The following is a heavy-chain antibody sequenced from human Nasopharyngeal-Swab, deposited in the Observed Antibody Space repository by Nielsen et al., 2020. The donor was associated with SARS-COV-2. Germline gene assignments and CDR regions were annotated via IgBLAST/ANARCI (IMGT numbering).Heavy chain of an antibody. D-gene: IGHD3-16*01. V-gene: IGHV1-46*01. CDR3: ARDVLGDYAMDV. Sequence: ASVKVSCKASGYTFTNYYIHWVRQAPGQGLEWMGMINPSGSSTSFAQKFQGRVTMTRDTSTSTVYMELSSLRSEDTAVYYRARDVLGDYAMDVWGQGTTVTVSS. CDR1: GYTFTNYY. J-gene: IGHJ6*02. CDR2: INPSGSST.